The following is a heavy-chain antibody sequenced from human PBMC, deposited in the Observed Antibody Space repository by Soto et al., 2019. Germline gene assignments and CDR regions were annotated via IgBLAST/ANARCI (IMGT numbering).Heavy chain of an antibody. CDR1: GGTFSSYA. D-gene: IGHD6-13*01. J-gene: IGHJ5*02. CDR3: ARVCAAAGRGWFDP. CDR2: IIPIFGTA. Sequence: QVQLVQSGAEVKKPGSSVKVSCKASGGTFSSYAISWVRQAPGQGLEWMGGIIPIFGTANYAQKFQGRVTITADDSTSTAYMELSSLSSEDTAVYYCARVCAAAGRGWFDPWGQGTLVTVSS. V-gene: IGHV1-69*01.